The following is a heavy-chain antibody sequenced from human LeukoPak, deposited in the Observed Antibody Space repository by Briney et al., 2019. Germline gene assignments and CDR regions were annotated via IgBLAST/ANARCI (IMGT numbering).Heavy chain of an antibody. CDR2: INTDGSST. V-gene: IGHV3-74*01. J-gene: IGHJ4*02. D-gene: IGHD3-22*01. CDR1: GFTFSSYW. Sequence: GGSLRLSCAASGFTFSSYWMHWVRQAPGKGLVWVSRINTDGSSTSYADSVKGRFTISRDNSKNSLYLQMNSLRAEDTALYYCAKDADSSGYYTPLDYWGQGTLVTVSS. CDR3: AKDADSSGYYTPLDY.